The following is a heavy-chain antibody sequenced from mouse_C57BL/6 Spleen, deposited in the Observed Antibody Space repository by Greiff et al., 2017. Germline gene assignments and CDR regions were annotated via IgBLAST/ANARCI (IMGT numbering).Heavy chain of an antibody. J-gene: IGHJ1*03. CDR1: GYSITSDY. D-gene: IGHD1-1*01. CDR3: AGWYGSHWYFDV. V-gene: IGHV3-8*01. Sequence: EVKLQESGPGLAKPSQSLSLTCSVTGYSITSDYWNWIRKFPGNKLEYMGYISYSSSTYYNPSLKSRISITRDTTTNQSYLQLNSVTTEDTATYYCAGWYGSHWYFDVWGTGTTVTVSS. CDR2: ISYSSST.